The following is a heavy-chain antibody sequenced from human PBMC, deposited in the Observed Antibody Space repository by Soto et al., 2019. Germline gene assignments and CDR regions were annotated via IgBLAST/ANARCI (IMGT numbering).Heavy chain of an antibody. D-gene: IGHD2-15*01. J-gene: IGHJ6*02. CDR1: GFTFSTYG. V-gene: IGHV3-30*18. CDR2: ISYDGNKK. CDR3: AKDLGAARLYFYYGLDV. Sequence: WGSLRLSCSASGFTFSTYGMHWVRQAPGKGLEWVAVISYDGNKKYYADSVKGRFTVSRDNSKNILYLQMNSLRPEDTARFYCAKDLGAARLYFYYGLDVWGQGTTVTVSS.